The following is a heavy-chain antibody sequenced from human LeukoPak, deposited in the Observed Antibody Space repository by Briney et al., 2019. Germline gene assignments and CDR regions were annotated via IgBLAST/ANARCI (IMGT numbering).Heavy chain of an antibody. CDR3: ARHKRGVAIDSFDM. CDR1: VGSISSSY. D-gene: IGHD5-12*01. CDR2: INNSGST. V-gene: IGHV4-59*08. Sequence: KPSETLSLTCTVSVGSISSSYWSWIRQPPEKGLEWIGWINNSGSTNSNPSLTSRVTISIDSSNNQVSVTLYSVTAAGTAVVYCARHKRGVAIDSFDMWGQGTLVTVSS. J-gene: IGHJ3*02.